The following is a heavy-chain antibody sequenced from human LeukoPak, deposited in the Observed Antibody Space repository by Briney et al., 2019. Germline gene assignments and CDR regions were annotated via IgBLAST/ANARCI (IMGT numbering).Heavy chain of an antibody. Sequence: ASVKVSCKASGYTFTGYYMHWVRQAPGQGLEWMGWINPNSGGTNYAQKFQGRVTMTRDTSISTAYMELSRLRSDDTAVYYCARERGRDNWFDPWGQGTLVTVSS. CDR1: GYTFTGYY. V-gene: IGHV1-2*02. CDR2: INPNSGGT. CDR3: ARERGRDNWFDP. J-gene: IGHJ5*02. D-gene: IGHD1-26*01.